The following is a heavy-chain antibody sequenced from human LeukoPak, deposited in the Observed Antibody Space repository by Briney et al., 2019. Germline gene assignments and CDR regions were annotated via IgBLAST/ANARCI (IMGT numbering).Heavy chain of an antibody. V-gene: IGHV4-39*01. CDR3: ARVETTVTTDIAFDI. CDR2: IYYSGSA. Sequence: SETLSLTCTVSGGSISSSAYCWGWIRQPPGKGLEWIGSIYYSGSAYYNPSLKSRVTISVDTSKNQFSLKVNSVTAADTAVYYCARVETTVTTDIAFDIWGQGTMVTVSS. D-gene: IGHD4-17*01. CDR1: GGSISSSAYC. J-gene: IGHJ3*02.